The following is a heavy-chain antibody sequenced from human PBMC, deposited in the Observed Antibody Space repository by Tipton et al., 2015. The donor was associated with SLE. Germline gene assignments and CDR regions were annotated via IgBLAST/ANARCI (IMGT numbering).Heavy chain of an antibody. J-gene: IGHJ6*03. CDR3: AREVPGATSYYYYMDV. Sequence: LRLSCSVSDDSIRDYYFSWIRQPPGKELEWIGYISYSGRTNYNPSLKSRVTISVDTSKNQFSLKLSSVTAADTAVYYCAREVPGATSYYYYMDVWGKGTTVTISS. V-gene: IGHV4-4*08. CDR2: ISYSGRT. D-gene: IGHD2-2*01. CDR1: DDSIRDYY.